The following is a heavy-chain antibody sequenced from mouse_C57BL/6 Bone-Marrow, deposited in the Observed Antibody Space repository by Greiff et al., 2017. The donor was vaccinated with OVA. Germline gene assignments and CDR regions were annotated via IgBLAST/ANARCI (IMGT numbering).Heavy chain of an antibody. CDR3: ARNDYYGSSSRYYYAMDY. V-gene: IGHV2-2*01. CDR1: GFSLTSYG. CDR2: IWSGGST. Sequence: VKLQESGPGLVQPSQSLSITCTVSGFSLTSYGVHWVRQSPGKGLEWLGVIWSGGSTDYNAAFISRLSISKDNSKSQVFFKMNSLQADDTAIYYCARNDYYGSSSRYYYAMDYWGQGTSVTVSS. D-gene: IGHD1-1*01. J-gene: IGHJ4*01.